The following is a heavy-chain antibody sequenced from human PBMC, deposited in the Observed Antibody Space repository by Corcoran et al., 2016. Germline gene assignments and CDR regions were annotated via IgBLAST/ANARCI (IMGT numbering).Heavy chain of an antibody. CDR1: GFTFSSYS. V-gene: IGHV3-21*01. CDR3: ARGIEHYDFWSGYYPDFDY. D-gene: IGHD3-3*01. CDR2: ISSSSSYI. Sequence: EVQLVESGGGLVKPGGSLRLSCAASGFTFSSYSMNWVRQAPGKGLEWVSSISSSSSYIYYADSVKGRFTISRDNAKNSLYLQMNSLRAEDTAVYYCARGIEHYDFWSGYYPDFDYWGQGTLVTVSS. J-gene: IGHJ4*02.